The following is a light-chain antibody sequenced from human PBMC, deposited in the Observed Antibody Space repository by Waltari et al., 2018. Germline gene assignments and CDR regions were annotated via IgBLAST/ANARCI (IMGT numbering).Light chain of an antibody. V-gene: IGKV6-21*01. CDR1: QSIASN. Sequence: DIVLPQSPVFQSANPKERVTITCRASQSIASNLHWYQQKAAQYPKLLIQYATQSFSGVPSRFSGSGSGTYFTLTINGLEAEDAATYYCHQSSSFPWTFGQGTKVEIK. CDR2: YAT. CDR3: HQSSSFPWT. J-gene: IGKJ1*01.